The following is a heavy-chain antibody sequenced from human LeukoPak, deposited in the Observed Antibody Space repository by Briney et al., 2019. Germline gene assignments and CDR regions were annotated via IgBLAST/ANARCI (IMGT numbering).Heavy chain of an antibody. Sequence: GGSLRLSCAASGFTFSSSAMSWVRQAPGKGLEWVANIKQDGSEKYYVDSVKGRFTISRDNAKNSLYLQMNSLRAEDTAVYYCARVASYYEFDYWGQGTLVTVSS. V-gene: IGHV3-7*03. CDR1: GFTFSSSA. CDR3: ARVASYYEFDY. J-gene: IGHJ4*02. CDR2: IKQDGSEK. D-gene: IGHD3-10*01.